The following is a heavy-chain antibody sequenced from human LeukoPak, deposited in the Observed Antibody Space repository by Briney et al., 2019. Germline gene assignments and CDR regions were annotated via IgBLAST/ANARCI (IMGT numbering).Heavy chain of an antibody. J-gene: IGHJ4*02. CDR2: IRDEADGYAT. Sequence: PGGSLKLSCAASGFTFSGSAIHWVRQTSGKGLEWVGRIRDEADGYATAYAASVKGRFTISRDDSKNTASLQMNSLKTEDTAVYYCTFDFWSGYYVTAGDDYWGQGTLVTVSS. D-gene: IGHD3-3*01. CDR3: TFDFWSGYYVTAGDDY. V-gene: IGHV3-73*01. CDR1: GFTFSGSA.